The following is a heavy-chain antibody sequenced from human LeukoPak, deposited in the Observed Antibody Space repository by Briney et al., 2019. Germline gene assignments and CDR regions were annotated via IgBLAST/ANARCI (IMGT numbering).Heavy chain of an antibody. Sequence: SETLSLTCTVSGGSISSSSYYWGWIRQPPGKGLEWIGSIYYSGSTYYNPSLKSRVTISVDTSKNQFSLKLSSVTAADTAVYFCARAPLSGTYYTDAFDIWGQGTMVTVSS. CDR3: ARAPLSGTYYTDAFDI. CDR1: GGSISSSSYY. CDR2: IYYSGST. J-gene: IGHJ3*02. D-gene: IGHD1-26*01. V-gene: IGHV4-39*07.